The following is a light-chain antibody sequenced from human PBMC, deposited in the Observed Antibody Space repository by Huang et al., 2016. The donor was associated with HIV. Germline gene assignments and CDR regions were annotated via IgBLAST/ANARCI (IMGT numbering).Light chain of an antibody. CDR2: GAS. Sequence: DIEMTQSPPSLPASIGARVTHTGRASHDISTFLAWYQQKPGSPPKLLIYGASIVQSGVPSRFSGSGSGTDFTLTINSLQPEDVANYYCQKYASAPRTFGQGTKVEVK. CDR1: HDISTF. J-gene: IGKJ1*01. CDR3: QKYASAPRT. V-gene: IGKV1-27*01.